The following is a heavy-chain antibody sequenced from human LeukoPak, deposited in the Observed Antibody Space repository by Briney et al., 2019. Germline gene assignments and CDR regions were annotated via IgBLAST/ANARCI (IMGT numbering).Heavy chain of an antibody. CDR1: GGSFSGYY. Sequence: SETLSLTCAVYGGSFSGYYWSWIRQPPGKGLEWIGYIYYSGSTYYNPSLKSRVTISVDTSKNQFSLKLSSVTAADTAVYYCAGDYGSGSYLWGQGTLVTVSS. CDR2: IYYSGST. CDR3: AGDYGSGSYL. V-gene: IGHV4-30-4*01. J-gene: IGHJ4*02. D-gene: IGHD3-10*01.